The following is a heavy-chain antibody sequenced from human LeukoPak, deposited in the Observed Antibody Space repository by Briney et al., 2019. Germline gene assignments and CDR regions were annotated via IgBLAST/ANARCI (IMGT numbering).Heavy chain of an antibody. V-gene: IGHV3-21*01. D-gene: IGHD6-25*01. CDR1: GFTFSSYS. CDR2: ISTGSSYI. CDR3: ARDRSPIAADGMDV. J-gene: IGHJ6*02. Sequence: PGGSLRLSCAASGFTFSSYSINWARQAPGEGLEWVSSISTGSSYIYYADSVKGRFTISRDNAKDSLYLQMNSLRAEDTAVFYCARDRSPIAADGMDVWGRGTTVTVSS.